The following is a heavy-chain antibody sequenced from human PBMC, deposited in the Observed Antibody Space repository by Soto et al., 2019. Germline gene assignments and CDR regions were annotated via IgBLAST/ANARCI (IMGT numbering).Heavy chain of an antibody. Sequence: WGSLKLSCTASGFTFMIYSMNWVRPAPGKGLEWVSSISSSSSYIYYADSVKGRFTISRDNAKNSLYLQMNSLRAEDTAVYYCARDITMVRGVIPFDFWGQGTLVTVSS. CDR3: ARDITMVRGVIPFDF. D-gene: IGHD3-10*01. CDR2: ISSSSSYI. CDR1: GFTFMIYS. V-gene: IGHV3-21*01. J-gene: IGHJ4*02.